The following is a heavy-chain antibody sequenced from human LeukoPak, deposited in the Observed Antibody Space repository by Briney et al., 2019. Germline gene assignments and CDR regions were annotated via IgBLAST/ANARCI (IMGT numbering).Heavy chain of an antibody. CDR2: ISSSSSYT. CDR1: GLTFCDYY. D-gene: IGHD4-11*01. V-gene: IGHV3-11*03. Sequence: GRSLRLSRAASGLTFCDYYMSWIRQAPGQGLEWVSYISSSSSYTNYADSGKGRFTISRDNAKNSLYLQMNSLRAEDTAVYYCARHYTPVDYWGQGTLVTVSS. J-gene: IGHJ4*02. CDR3: ARHYTPVDY.